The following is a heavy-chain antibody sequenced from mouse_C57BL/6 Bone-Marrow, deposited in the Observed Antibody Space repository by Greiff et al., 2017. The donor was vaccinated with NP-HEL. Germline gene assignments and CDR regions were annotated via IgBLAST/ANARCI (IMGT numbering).Heavy chain of an antibody. J-gene: IGHJ3*01. D-gene: IGHD1-1*01. CDR1: GYTFTSYG. V-gene: IGHV1-81*01. Sequence: QVQLKESGAELARPGASVKLSCKASGYTFTSYGISWVKQRTGQGLEWIGEIYPRSGSTYYNEKFKGKATLTADKSSSTAYMELRSLTSEYAAVYFWARRATVGATPFAYWGQGTLVTVSA. CDR2: IYPRSGST. CDR3: ARRATVGATPFAY.